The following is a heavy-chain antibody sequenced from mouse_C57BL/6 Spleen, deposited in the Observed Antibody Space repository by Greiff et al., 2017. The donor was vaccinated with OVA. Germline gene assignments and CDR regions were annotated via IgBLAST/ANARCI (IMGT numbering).Heavy chain of an antibody. Sequence: VQLQQSGPELVKPGASVKISCKASGYAFSSSWMNWVKQRPGKGLEWIGRIYPGDGDTNYNGKFKGKATLTADKSSSTAYMQLSSLTSEDSAVYFCAKVLYGSSPSYAMDYWGKGTSVTVSS. V-gene: IGHV1-82*01. CDR1: GYAFSSSW. CDR2: IYPGDGDT. CDR3: AKVLYGSSPSYAMDY. J-gene: IGHJ4*01. D-gene: IGHD1-1*01.